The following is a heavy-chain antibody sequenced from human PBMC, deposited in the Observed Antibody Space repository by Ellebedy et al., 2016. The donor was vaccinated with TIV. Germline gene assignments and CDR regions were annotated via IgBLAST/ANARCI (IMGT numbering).Heavy chain of an antibody. CDR2: INSGGSGT. CDR1: GFTFSSYA. Sequence: GESLKISCAASGFTFSSYAMSWVRQAPGKGLGWVSGINSGGSGTYYADSVTGRFTISRDNSKNTLYLQMNSLRAEDTAVYYCAKGRGGGSDSSAPRYYFVSWGLGTLVTVSS. J-gene: IGHJ4*01. CDR3: AKGRGGGSDSSAPRYYFVS. V-gene: IGHV3-23*01. D-gene: IGHD6-19*01.